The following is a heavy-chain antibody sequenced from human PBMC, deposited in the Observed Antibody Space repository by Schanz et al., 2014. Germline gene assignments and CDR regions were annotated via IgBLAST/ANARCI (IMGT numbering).Heavy chain of an antibody. J-gene: IGHJ2*01. D-gene: IGHD3-10*01. CDR3: VRSGRWQQGGHFDL. CDR1: GVSIMNSSHS. CDR2: IYYSGTI. V-gene: IGHV4-30-4*07. Sequence: QVQLQESGPGLVKPSQTLSLTCAVSGVSIMNSSHSWSWIRQSPGKGPEWIGYIYYSGTISYHPSLESRVTIRRDESKTQFSLSLTPVPAADTAVYYCVRSGRWQQGGHFDLWGLGTLVTVSS.